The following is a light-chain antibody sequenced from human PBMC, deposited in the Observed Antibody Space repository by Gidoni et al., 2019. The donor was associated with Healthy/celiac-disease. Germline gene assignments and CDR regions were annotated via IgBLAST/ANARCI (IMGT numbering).Light chain of an antibody. J-gene: IGKJ1*01. V-gene: IGKV1-5*03. Sequence: DSQMSQSPSTLSASVGDRVTITCRASQSISSWLAWYQQKPGQAPKLLIYSASSLESGVPSRFSGSGSGTEFTLTISSLQPDDFATYYCQQYNSYSRTFGQGTKVEIK. CDR2: SAS. CDR1: QSISSW. CDR3: QQYNSYSRT.